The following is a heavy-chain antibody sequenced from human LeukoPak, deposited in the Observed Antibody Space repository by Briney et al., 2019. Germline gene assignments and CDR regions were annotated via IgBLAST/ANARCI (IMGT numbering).Heavy chain of an antibody. CDR3: ARGPQWWLRLLIEGSYFDY. J-gene: IGHJ4*02. CDR2: INPKSGGT. V-gene: IGHV1-2*02. Sequence: ASVKVSCKASGYTFTCYYMHWVRQAPGQGLEWMGWINPKSGGTNYAQKFQGRVTMTRDTSISTAYMELSRLRSDDTAVYYCARGPQWWLRLLIEGSYFDYWGQGTLVTVSS. D-gene: IGHD5-12*01. CDR1: GYTFTCYY.